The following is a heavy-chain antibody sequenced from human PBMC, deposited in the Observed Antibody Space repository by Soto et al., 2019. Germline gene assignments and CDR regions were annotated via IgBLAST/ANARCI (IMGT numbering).Heavy chain of an antibody. CDR2: IIPIFGTA. Sequence: SVKVSCKASGVTFSSYAISWVRQAPGQGLEWMGGIIPIFGTANYAQKFQGRVTITADESTSTAYMELSSLRSEDTAVYYCARDQEKAYYYDSSGYWAFDIWGQGTMVTVSS. J-gene: IGHJ3*02. CDR3: ARDQEKAYYYDSSGYWAFDI. D-gene: IGHD3-22*01. CDR1: GVTFSSYA. V-gene: IGHV1-69*13.